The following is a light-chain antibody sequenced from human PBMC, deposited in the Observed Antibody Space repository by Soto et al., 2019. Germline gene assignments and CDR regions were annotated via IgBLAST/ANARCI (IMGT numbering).Light chain of an antibody. J-gene: IGKJ5*01. CDR2: GAS. V-gene: IGKV3-15*01. Sequence: EIVMTQSPATLSVSPGERATLSCRASQSVSSNLAWYQQKPGQAPRLLIYGASTRATGIPARFSGSGSGTEFTLTIRSLQSEDFEVYYCQQYNNWPPSITFGQGTRLEIK. CDR3: QQYNNWPPSIT. CDR1: QSVSSN.